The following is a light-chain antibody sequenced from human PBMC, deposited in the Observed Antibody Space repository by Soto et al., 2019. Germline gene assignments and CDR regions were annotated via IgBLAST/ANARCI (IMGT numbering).Light chain of an antibody. CDR3: QQRSNWPRIT. CDR1: QTVRNNY. J-gene: IGKJ5*01. V-gene: IGKV3D-20*02. CDR2: DAS. Sequence: EIVLTQSPATLSLSPGERATLSCRASQTVRNNYLAWYQQKPGQAPRLMIYDASSRANGIPDRFSGGGSGTDLTLTISRLEPEAFAVYDGQQRSNWPRITFGQGTRLEIK.